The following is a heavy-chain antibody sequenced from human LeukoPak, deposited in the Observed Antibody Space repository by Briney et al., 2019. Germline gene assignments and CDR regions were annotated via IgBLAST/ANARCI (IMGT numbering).Heavy chain of an antibody. D-gene: IGHD2-2*01. CDR2: INPNSGDT. CDR3: AASYRSSTSCYPWFDP. Sequence: GASVKVSCKASGYTFTGYHMHWVRQAPGQGLEWMGRINPNSGDTNYAQKFQGRVAMTRDTSISTAFMELTRLRSDDTAVYYCAASYRSSTSCYPWFDPWGQGTLVTVSS. CDR1: GYTFTGYH. J-gene: IGHJ5*02. V-gene: IGHV1-2*06.